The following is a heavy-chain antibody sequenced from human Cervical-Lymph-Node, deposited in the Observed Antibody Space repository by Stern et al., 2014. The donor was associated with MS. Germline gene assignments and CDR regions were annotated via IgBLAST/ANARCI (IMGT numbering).Heavy chain of an antibody. CDR1: GFTFSSYW. Sequence: EVQLVESGGGLVQPGGSLRLSCAASGFTFSSYWMSWVRQAPGKGLEWVANIKQDGSENYYVDSVKGRFTIYRDNAKNSLYLQMNSLRAEDTAVYYCARDGYYYDSSGYIYTSFFDYWGQGTLVTVSS. J-gene: IGHJ4*02. V-gene: IGHV3-7*01. CDR2: IKQDGSEN. D-gene: IGHD3-22*01. CDR3: ARDGYYYDSSGYIYTSFFDY.